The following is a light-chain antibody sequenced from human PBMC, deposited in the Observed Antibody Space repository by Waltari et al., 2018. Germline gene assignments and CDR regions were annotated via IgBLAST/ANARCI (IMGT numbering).Light chain of an antibody. CDR3: QQSYVTPRT. CDR2: AAS. Sequence: DIQMTQSPSSLSASVGDRVTITCRASQSITTYLNWYQQKPGKAPKPLIYAASSLQSGVPSRFSGSGSGTDFTLTISSLQPEDFATYYCQQSYVTPRTFGGGTKVEIK. J-gene: IGKJ4*01. CDR1: QSITTY. V-gene: IGKV1-39*01.